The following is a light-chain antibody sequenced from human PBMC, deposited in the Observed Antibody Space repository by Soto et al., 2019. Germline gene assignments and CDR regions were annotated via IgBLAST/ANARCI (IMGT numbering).Light chain of an antibody. Sequence: DIQMTQSPSSLSASVGDRVTMTCRASQDIRNYVAWYQQKPGEVPKLLIYAASTLQSGVPARFSGGGFGTDFTLTISSLRPEDVATYYCQSYHSALLTVGPGTKVDLK. CDR3: QSYHSALLT. J-gene: IGKJ3*01. CDR2: AAS. CDR1: QDIRNY. V-gene: IGKV1-27*01.